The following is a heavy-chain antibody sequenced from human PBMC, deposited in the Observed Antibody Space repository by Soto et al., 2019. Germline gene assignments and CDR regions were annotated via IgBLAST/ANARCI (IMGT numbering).Heavy chain of an antibody. CDR3: ATSQKGYNWTYFDH. V-gene: IGHV4-39*01. D-gene: IGHD1-20*01. CDR2: VFYTGFT. CDR1: GASISGSYYY. J-gene: IGHJ4*02. Sequence: SETLSLTCAVSGASISGSYYYWAWLRQSPGKGPEWIGSVFYTGFTSYNPSLESRVSVSVDTSKSQFSLKLSAVTAADTAVYYCATSQKGYNWTYFDHWGQGALVTVSS.